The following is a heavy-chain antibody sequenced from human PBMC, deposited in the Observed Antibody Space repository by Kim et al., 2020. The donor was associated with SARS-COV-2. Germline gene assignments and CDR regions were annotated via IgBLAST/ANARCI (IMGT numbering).Heavy chain of an antibody. Sequence: SETLSLTCTVSGGSISSGGYYWSWIRQHPGKGLEWIGYIYYSGSTYYNPSLKSRVTISVDTSKNQFSLKLSSVTAADTAVYYCARDAGLPKTFDIWGQGTMVTVSS. CDR3: ARDAGLPKTFDI. V-gene: IGHV4-31*03. CDR2: IYYSGST. J-gene: IGHJ3*02. D-gene: IGHD5-12*01. CDR1: GGSISSGGYY.